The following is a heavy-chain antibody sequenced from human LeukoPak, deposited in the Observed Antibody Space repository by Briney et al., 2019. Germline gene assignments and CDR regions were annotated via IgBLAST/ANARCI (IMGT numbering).Heavy chain of an antibody. J-gene: IGHJ4*02. D-gene: IGHD1-7*01. Sequence: GESLKISCKGSGYSFTTYWIGWVRQMPGKGLEWMGIIYPGDSDTRYSPSFQGQVTISADKSITTAYLQWSSLKASDTAMYYCARLGRYNWNYEGVYFDYRGQGTLVTVSS. CDR1: GYSFTTYW. V-gene: IGHV5-51*01. CDR2: IYPGDSDT. CDR3: ARLGRYNWNYEGVYFDY.